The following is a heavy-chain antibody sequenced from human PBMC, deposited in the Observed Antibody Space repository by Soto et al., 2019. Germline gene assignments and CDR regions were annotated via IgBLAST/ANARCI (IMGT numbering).Heavy chain of an antibody. Sequence: XGSLRLSCAAAGFTFITHAMSWVRQAPGKGLEWVSSISSGGTTTFYAASVEGRFTISRDKSKNTLYLQMNSLRADDTAVYFCAKEGGSIGGWFGRKFDYWGQGTQVTVSS. CDR3: AKEGGSIGGWFGRKFDY. J-gene: IGHJ4*02. V-gene: IGHV3-23*01. CDR1: GFTFITHA. D-gene: IGHD3-16*01. CDR2: ISSGGTTT.